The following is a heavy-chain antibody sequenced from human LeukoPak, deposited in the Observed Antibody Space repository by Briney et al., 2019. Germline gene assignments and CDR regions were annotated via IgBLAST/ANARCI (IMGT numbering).Heavy chain of an antibody. CDR1: GFTFDDYA. D-gene: IGHD6-13*01. J-gene: IGHJ4*02. Sequence: GGSLRLSCAASGFTFDDYAMHWVRQAPGKGLEWVSLISWDGGSTYYADSVKGRFTISRDNSKNSLYLQMNSLRAEDTALYYCAKNTYSSSWYTSLNYFDYWGQGTLVTVSS. V-gene: IGHV3-43D*03. CDR2: ISWDGGST. CDR3: AKNTYSSSWYTSLNYFDY.